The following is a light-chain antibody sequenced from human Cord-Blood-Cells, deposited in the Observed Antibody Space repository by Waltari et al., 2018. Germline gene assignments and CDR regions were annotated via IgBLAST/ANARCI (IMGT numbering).Light chain of an antibody. CDR3: QSYDGGLSGWV. CDR2: ANR. V-gene: IGLV1-40*01. J-gene: IGLJ3*02. Sequence: QSVLTQPPSVSGAPGQRVTISCTGSSSNIGAGYDVHWDQQLPGTAPKLLIYANRDRPLRFPAPLSGSKCGASASVATTGLPAEDEADYDCQSYDGGLSGWVCGGGTKLTVL. CDR1: SSNIGAGYD.